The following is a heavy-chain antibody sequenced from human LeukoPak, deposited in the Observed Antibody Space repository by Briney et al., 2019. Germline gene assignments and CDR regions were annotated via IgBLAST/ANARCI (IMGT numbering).Heavy chain of an antibody. J-gene: IGHJ6*03. CDR2: INPNSGGT. V-gene: IGHV1-2*02. CDR3: ARGWSGSYYSHYYYYMDV. CDR1: GYTFTGYY. D-gene: IGHD1-26*01. Sequence: GASVKVSCKASGYTFTGYYMHWVRQAPEQGLEWMGWINPNSGGTNYAQKFQGRVTMTRDTSISTAYMELSRLRSDDTAVYYCARGWSGSYYSHYYYYMDVWGKGTTVTVSS.